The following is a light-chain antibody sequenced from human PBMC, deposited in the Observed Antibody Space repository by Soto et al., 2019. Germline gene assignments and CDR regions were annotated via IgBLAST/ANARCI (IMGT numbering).Light chain of an antibody. CDR1: ASDIGRYNY. CDR3: NSYVGSNNYV. CDR2: EVT. V-gene: IGLV2-8*01. J-gene: IGLJ1*01. Sequence: QSALTQPPSASGSPGQSVTISCIGNASDIGRYNYVSWYQHHPDKAPKLIIYEVTKRPSGVPDRFSGSKSGNTASLTVSGLQADDEADYYCNSYVGSNNYVFGTGTKLTVL.